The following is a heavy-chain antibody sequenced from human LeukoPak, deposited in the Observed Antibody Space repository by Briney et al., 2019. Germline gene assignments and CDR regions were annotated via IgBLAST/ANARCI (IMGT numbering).Heavy chain of an antibody. CDR1: GFSFDDFA. Sequence: GGSLRLSCGAFGFSFDDFAIHWVRQVPGKGLEWVSGISWNSGSIGYADSVKGRFTISRDNRKNFVYLQMNSLRAEDTAVYYCARDLVAGPGSQYFQHWGQGTLVTVSS. J-gene: IGHJ1*01. CDR2: ISWNSGSI. V-gene: IGHV3-9*01. D-gene: IGHD1-14*01. CDR3: ARDLVAGPGSQYFQH.